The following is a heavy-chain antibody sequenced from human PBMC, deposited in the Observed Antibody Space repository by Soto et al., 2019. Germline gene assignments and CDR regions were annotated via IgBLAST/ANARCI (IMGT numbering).Heavy chain of an antibody. CDR1: GYTFTSYY. V-gene: IGHV1-2*02. CDR2: INPNSGDT. J-gene: IGHJ4*02. CDR3: ARVWNYYDSRGHFAY. D-gene: IGHD3-22*01. Sequence: QVQLVQSGAEVKKPGASVKVSCKASGYTFTSYYMHWVRQAPGQGLEWMGWINPNSGDTNYALNFQSRFTMTRDTSISTAHMELSRLISDDTAVYYCARVWNYYDSRGHFAYWGQGTLVTVSS.